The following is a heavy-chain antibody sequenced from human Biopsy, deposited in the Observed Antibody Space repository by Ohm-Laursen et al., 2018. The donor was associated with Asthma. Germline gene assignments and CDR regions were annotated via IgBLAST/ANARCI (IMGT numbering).Heavy chain of an antibody. CDR2: IFDSGST. CDR1: GASVSSASDY. J-gene: IGHJ3*02. CDR3: ARDKEYYYDSSGYYRHGGAYDI. V-gene: IGHV4-61*01. Sequence: SDTLSLTYTVSGASVSSASDYWSWIRQPPGKGLEWIGYIFDSGSTNYNPSLLGRVTISVDTSKNQFSLILYSVTPADTAVYYCARDKEYYYDSSGYYRHGGAYDIWGQGTMVNVSS. D-gene: IGHD3-22*01.